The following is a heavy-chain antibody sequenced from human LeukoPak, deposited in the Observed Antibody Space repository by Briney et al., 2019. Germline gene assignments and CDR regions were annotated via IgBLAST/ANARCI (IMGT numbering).Heavy chain of an antibody. CDR3: ARDVVVTAYWYFDL. J-gene: IGHJ2*01. D-gene: IGHD2-21*02. CDR2: ISSSSSYI. CDR1: GFTFSSYS. V-gene: IGHV3-21*01. Sequence: GGSLRLSCAASGFTFSSYSMNWVRQAPGKGLEWVSSISSSSSYIYYADSVKGRFTISRDNAKNSLYLQMNSLRAEDTAVCYCARDVVVTAYWYFDLWGRGTLVTVSS.